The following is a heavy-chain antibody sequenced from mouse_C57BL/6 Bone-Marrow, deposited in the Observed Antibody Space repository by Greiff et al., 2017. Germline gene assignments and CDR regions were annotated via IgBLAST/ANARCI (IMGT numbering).Heavy chain of an antibody. CDR3: AIGYYGSRKGFAY. CDR2: IHPSDSDT. CDR1: GYTFTSYW. Sequence: QVQLKESGAELVKPGASVKVSCKASGYTFTSYWMHWVKQRPGQGLEWIGRIHPSDSDTNYNQKFKGKATLTVDKSSSTAYMQLSSLISEDSAVYYCAIGYYGSRKGFAYWGQGTLVTVSA. V-gene: IGHV1-74*01. D-gene: IGHD1-1*01. J-gene: IGHJ3*01.